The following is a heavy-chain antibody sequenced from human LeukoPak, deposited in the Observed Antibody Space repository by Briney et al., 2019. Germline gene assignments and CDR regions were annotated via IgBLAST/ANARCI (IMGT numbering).Heavy chain of an antibody. J-gene: IGHJ4*02. V-gene: IGHV1-46*01. Sequence: GASVKVSCKASGYTFTSYYMHWVRQAPGQGLEWMGIINPSDGSASYAQEFQGRVTMTRDTSTSTVYMELSSLKSEDTAVYYCASGQLRIAAAGTQGLPTHWGQGTLVTVSS. D-gene: IGHD6-13*01. CDR1: GYTFTSYY. CDR3: ASGQLRIAAAGTQGLPTH. CDR2: INPSDGSA.